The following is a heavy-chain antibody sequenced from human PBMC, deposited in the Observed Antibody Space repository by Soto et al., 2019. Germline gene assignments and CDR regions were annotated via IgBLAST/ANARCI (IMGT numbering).Heavy chain of an antibody. D-gene: IGHD6-19*01. Sequence: EVQLLESGGGLVQPGGSLRLSCAASGFTFSSYAMSWVRQAPGKGLEWVSAISGSGGSTYYADSVKGRFTISRDNAKNTLYLQETGLRADDTAVYYCASRSSGGHVDYGGEGSLVTVSS. CDR1: GFTFSSYA. J-gene: IGHJ4*02. CDR3: ASRSSGGHVDY. V-gene: IGHV3-23*01. CDR2: ISGSGGST.